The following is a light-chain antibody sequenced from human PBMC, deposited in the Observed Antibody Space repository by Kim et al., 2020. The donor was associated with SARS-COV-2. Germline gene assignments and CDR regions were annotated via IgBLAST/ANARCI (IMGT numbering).Light chain of an antibody. CDR2: EVN. CDR3: CSFAGRSSLV. J-gene: IGLJ1*01. Sequence: QSVLTQPASVSGSPGQSITISCTGVTNDLSLVSWYLRHPGKAPELLIYEVNKRPSGVSNRFSASKSGSTASLTISGLQTEDEAEYYCCSFAGRSSLVFGTGTKVTVL. CDR1: TNDLSL. V-gene: IGLV2-23*02.